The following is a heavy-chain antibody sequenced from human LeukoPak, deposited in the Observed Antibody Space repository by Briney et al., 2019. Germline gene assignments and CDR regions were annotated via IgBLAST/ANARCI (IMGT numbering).Heavy chain of an antibody. CDR2: IYYSGST. V-gene: IGHV4-31*03. CDR3: ASWSPSNSSGFDY. CDR1: GGSISSGGYY. J-gene: IGHJ4*02. Sequence: SETLSLTCTVSGGSISSGGYYWSWIRQHPGKGLEGIGYIYYSGSTYYNPSLKSRVTISVDTSKNQFSLKLSSVTAADTAVYYCASWSPSNSSGFDYWGQGTLVTVSS. D-gene: IGHD6-6*01.